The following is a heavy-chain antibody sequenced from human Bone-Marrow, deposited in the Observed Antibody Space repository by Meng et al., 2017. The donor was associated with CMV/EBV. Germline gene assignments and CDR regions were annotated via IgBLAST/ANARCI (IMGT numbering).Heavy chain of an antibody. J-gene: IGHJ4*02. Sequence: SLRLSCAASRFTFDDYAMHWVRQAPGKGLEWVSGISWNSGSIGYADSVKGRFTISRDNAKNSLYLQMNSLRDEDTALYYCAKGLGRFLEWLSGPEYWGQGTLVTVSS. V-gene: IGHV3-9*01. CDR2: ISWNSGSI. CDR3: AKGLGRFLEWLSGPEY. D-gene: IGHD3-3*01. CDR1: RFTFDDYA.